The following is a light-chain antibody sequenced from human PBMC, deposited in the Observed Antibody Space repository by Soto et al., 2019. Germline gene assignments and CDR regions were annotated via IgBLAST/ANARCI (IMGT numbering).Light chain of an antibody. Sequence: DIQMTQSPSSLSASVGDRDTITCRASQTIKNYVGWYQQKPGKAPNLLIYAASSLQRGVPSRFSGSGSGTDFTLTISSLQPEDFATYYCQQSYSTPITFGQGTRLEIK. CDR1: QTIKNY. CDR3: QQSYSTPIT. V-gene: IGKV1-39*01. CDR2: AAS. J-gene: IGKJ5*01.